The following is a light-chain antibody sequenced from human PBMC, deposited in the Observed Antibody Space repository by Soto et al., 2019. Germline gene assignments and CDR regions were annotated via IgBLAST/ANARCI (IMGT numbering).Light chain of an antibody. Sequence: EIVMTQSPATLSVSPGERATLSCRASQSVSSDLAWYQLRPGQAPRLLIYGASTRATGIPARFSGSGSGTEFTLTISSLQSEDFAVYYCHQYNNWPRTFGGGTKVDIK. CDR3: HQYNNWPRT. V-gene: IGKV3-15*01. J-gene: IGKJ4*01. CDR1: QSVSSD. CDR2: GAS.